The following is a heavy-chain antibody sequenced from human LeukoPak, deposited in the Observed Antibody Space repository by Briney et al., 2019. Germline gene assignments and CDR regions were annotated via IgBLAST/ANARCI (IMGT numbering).Heavy chain of an antibody. CDR3: ATAYDSSGYYYLYSQH. J-gene: IGHJ1*01. CDR2: FDPEDGET. Sequence: GASVKVSCKVSGYTLTELSMHWVRQAPGKGLEWMGGFDPEDGETIYAQKFQGRVTMTEDTSTDTAYMELSSLRSEDTAVYYCATAYDSSGYYYLYSQHWGQGTRVTVSS. CDR1: GYTLTELS. V-gene: IGHV1-24*01. D-gene: IGHD3-22*01.